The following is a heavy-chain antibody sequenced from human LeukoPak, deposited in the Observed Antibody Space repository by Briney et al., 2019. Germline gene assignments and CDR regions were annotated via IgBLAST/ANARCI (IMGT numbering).Heavy chain of an antibody. Sequence: GSLRLSYAASGFTFSSYAMSWVRQAPGKGLEWIGYIYYSGSTNYNPSLKSRVTISVDTSKNQFSLKLSSVTAADTAVYYCAGNYYDILTGYYLYYYMDVWGKGTTVTISS. V-gene: IGHV4-59*01. CDR2: IYYSGST. J-gene: IGHJ6*03. D-gene: IGHD3-9*01. CDR1: GFTFSSYA. CDR3: AGNYYDILTGYYLYYYMDV.